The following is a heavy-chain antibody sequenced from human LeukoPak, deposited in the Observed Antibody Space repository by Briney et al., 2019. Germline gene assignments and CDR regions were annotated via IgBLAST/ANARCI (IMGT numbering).Heavy chain of an antibody. V-gene: IGHV1-18*01. CDR3: VRVSYYDFWSGYYNFDY. CDR1: GYTFTSYG. CDR2: ISAYNGNT. Sequence: ASVKVSCKASGYTFTSYGISWVRQAPGQGLEWMGWISAYNGNTNYAQKLQGRVTMTTDTSTSTAYMELRSLRSDDTAVYYCVRVSYYDFWSGYYNFDYWGQGTLVTVSS. J-gene: IGHJ4*02. D-gene: IGHD3-3*01.